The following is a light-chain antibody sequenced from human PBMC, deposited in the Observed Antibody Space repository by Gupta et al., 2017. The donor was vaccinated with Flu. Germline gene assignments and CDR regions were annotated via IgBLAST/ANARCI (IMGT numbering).Light chain of an antibody. CDR3: QVWDSVTHHHV. Sequence: SYDLTQTPSGSVAPGQTARITCGGDNIRRKDVHWFQQKAGQVPVLVIYDDDDRASGIPERFAGSNSGNSATLTISGVEAGDEADYFCQVWDSVTHHHVFGGGTKLTVL. J-gene: IGLJ2*01. V-gene: IGLV3-21*02. CDR2: DDD. CDR1: NIRRKD.